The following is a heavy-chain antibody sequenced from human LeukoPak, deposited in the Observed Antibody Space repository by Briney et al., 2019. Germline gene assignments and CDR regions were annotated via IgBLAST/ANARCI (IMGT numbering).Heavy chain of an antibody. Sequence: GGSLRLSCAASGVTFNTYGMHWVRQAPGKGLEWIAVVWSDGSNRFYADSVEGRFTISRDNSKNTLYLQMNSLRAEDTAVYYCAKSNTESQTTVGNWGQGTLVSVSS. CDR2: VWSDGSNR. V-gene: IGHV3-33*06. CDR1: GVTFNTYG. D-gene: IGHD1-14*01. J-gene: IGHJ4*02. CDR3: AKSNTESQTTVGN.